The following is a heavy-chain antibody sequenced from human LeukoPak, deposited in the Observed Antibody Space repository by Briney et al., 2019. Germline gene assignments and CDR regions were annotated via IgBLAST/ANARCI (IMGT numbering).Heavy chain of an antibody. D-gene: IGHD2-2*01. Sequence: GGSLTLSCAASGFTFNNAWMSWVRKAPGKGLEWVGRIKSKSHGGTTDYAAPVKGRFSISRDDSENMMYLQMNSLKTEDTAVYYCPTSPAPGIEYWGQGTLVTVSS. V-gene: IGHV3-15*01. CDR2: IKSKSHGGTT. J-gene: IGHJ4*02. CDR1: GFTFNNAW. CDR3: PTSPAPGIEY.